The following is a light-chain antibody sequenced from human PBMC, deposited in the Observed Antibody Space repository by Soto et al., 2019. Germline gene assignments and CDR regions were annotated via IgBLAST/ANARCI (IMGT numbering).Light chain of an antibody. J-gene: IGLJ2*01. V-gene: IGLV2-11*01. Sequence: QSALTQPRSVSGSPGQSVTISCTGTSTDVGGYKYVSWYQQHPGKAPKLLVYDVTERPSGVPDRFSGSKSGNTASLTISGLQAEDEGHYYCCSYAGSYTLFLFGEGTKVTVL. CDR1: STDVGGYKY. CDR2: DVT. CDR3: CSYAGSYTLFL.